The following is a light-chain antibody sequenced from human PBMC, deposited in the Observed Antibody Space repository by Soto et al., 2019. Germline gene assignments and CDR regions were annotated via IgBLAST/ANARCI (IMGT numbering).Light chain of an antibody. CDR2: DVS. V-gene: IGLV2-14*01. Sequence: QSVLTQPASVSGSPGQSITISCTGTGSDVGGYNYVSWYQQHPGKAPKLMIYDVSNRPSGVSNRFSGSKSGNTASLTISGLQAEDEADYYCSSYTSSSTLVVFVGGTKVTVL. CDR3: SSYTSSSTLVV. J-gene: IGLJ2*01. CDR1: GSDVGGYNY.